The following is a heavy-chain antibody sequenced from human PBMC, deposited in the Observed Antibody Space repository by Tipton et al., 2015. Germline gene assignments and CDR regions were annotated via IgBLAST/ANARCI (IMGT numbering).Heavy chain of an antibody. V-gene: IGHV4-4*07. Sequence: TLSLTCTVSGGPITSFYWSWIRQPAGKGLEWIGRIYTSGSTNYNPSLQSRVTMSIDTSKNQFSLNLSSVTAADTAVYYCARKLSGSYIGGWGQGTLVTVSS. J-gene: IGHJ4*02. D-gene: IGHD1-26*01. CDR2: IYTSGST. CDR3: ARKLSGSYIGG. CDR1: GGPITSFY.